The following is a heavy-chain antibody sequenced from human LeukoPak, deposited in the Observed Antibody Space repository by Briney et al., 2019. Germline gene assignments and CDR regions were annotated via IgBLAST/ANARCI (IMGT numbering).Heavy chain of an antibody. Sequence: ASVKVSCKASGYTFTSYAMNWVRQPPGQGLEWMGWINTNTGNPTYAQGFTGRFVFSLDTSVSTAYLQISSLKAEDTAVYYCARIDAGYSSSWCAFDIWGQGTMVTVSS. CDR2: INTNTGNP. D-gene: IGHD6-13*01. J-gene: IGHJ3*02. V-gene: IGHV7-4-1*02. CDR1: GYTFTSYA. CDR3: ARIDAGYSSSWCAFDI.